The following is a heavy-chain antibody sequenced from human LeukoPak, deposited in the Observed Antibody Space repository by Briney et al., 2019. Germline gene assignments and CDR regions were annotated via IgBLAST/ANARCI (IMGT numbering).Heavy chain of an antibody. Sequence: GGSLTLSCAASGFTFSSYHMNWFRQAPGKGLEWVSSIDLGGDNTHYAESMRGRLTVSRDNSKSSLYLPRNSLRAEDTALYFCARIMIALAGVRVLWGQGTQVSASP. J-gene: IGHJ4*02. CDR3: ARIMIALAGVRVL. CDR1: GFTFSSYH. V-gene: IGHV3-21*06. D-gene: IGHD3-16*01. CDR2: IDLGGDNT.